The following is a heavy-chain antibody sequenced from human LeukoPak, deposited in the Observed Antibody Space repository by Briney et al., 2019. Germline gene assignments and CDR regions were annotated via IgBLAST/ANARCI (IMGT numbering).Heavy chain of an antibody. CDR1: GFSFSGHW. CDR2: ISPTGSTT. Sequence: GGSLRLSCTASGFSFSGHWMHWARQLPGKGLVWVSRISPTGSTTSYADSVKGRFTVSRDNAKNSLYLQMNSLRAEDTAVYYCASHYTKDSPFDYWGQGTLVTVSS. V-gene: IGHV3-74*01. D-gene: IGHD2-2*02. J-gene: IGHJ4*02. CDR3: ASHYTKDSPFDY.